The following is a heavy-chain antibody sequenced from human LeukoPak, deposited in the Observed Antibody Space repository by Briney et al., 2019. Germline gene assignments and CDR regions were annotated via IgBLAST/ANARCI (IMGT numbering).Heavy chain of an antibody. CDR1: GYTFINHY. J-gene: IGHJ1*01. D-gene: IGHD2-21*01. CDR2: INPSGGST. CDR3: ARDESTSILWW. V-gene: IGHV1-46*01. Sequence: ASVKVSCKASGYTFINHYTHWVRQAPGQGLEWMGIINPSGGSTSYAQKFQGRVTMTRDTSTSTVYMELSSLRSEDTAVYYCARDESTSILWWWGQGTLVTVSS.